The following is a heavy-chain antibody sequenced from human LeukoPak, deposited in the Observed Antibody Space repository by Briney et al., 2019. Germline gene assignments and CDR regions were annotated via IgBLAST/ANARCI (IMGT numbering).Heavy chain of an antibody. CDR2: NSDSGDDT. V-gene: IGHV3-23*01. CDR3: AKDVHRDDN. Sequence: GGSLRLSCAASGLTFSNYAMKWVRQAPGKGLEWVSANSDSGDDTYYADSVKGRFTISRDNSKNTLYLLMNSLRAGDTAVYYCAKDVHRDDNWGQGTQVTVSS. CDR1: GLTFSNYA. J-gene: IGHJ4*02.